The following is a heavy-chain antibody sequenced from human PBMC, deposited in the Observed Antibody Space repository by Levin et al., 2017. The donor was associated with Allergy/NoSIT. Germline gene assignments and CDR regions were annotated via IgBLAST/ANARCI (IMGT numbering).Heavy chain of an antibody. J-gene: IGHJ6*03. Sequence: GESLKISCKASGYNFTNYGISWVRQAPGQGLEWMGWISAYNGNTNYAQKFQGRVTMTIQTSTNTAYMELRSLRSDDTAVYYCARVGIDFWGVYQKSWGYMDVWGQGTTVTVSS. CDR1: GYNFTNYG. V-gene: IGHV1-18*01. D-gene: IGHD3-3*01. CDR2: ISAYNGNT. CDR3: ARVGIDFWGVYQKSWGYMDV.